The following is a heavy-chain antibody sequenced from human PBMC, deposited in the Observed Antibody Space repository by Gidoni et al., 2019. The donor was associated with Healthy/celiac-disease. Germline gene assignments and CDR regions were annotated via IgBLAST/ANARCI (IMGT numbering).Heavy chain of an antibody. V-gene: IGHV1-69*01. CDR1: GGTFSSYA. Sequence: QVQLVQSGAEVKKPGSSVKVSCTASGGTFSSYAISWVRQAPGQVLEWLGGIIPIFGTANYAQKFQGRVTITADESTSTDYMELSSLRSEDTAVYYCARVRRGYSYGTLYYFDYWGQGTLVTVSS. J-gene: IGHJ4*02. D-gene: IGHD5-18*01. CDR3: ARVRRGYSYGTLYYFDY. CDR2: IIPIFGTA.